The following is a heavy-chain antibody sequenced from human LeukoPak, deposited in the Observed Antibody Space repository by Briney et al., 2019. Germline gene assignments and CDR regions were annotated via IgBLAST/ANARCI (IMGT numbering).Heavy chain of an antibody. D-gene: IGHD3-9*01. Sequence: GASVKVSCKASGYTFTSYDINWVRQATGQGLEWMGGIIPIFGTANYAQKFQGRVTITTDESTSTAYMELSSLRSEDTAVYYCARPMGGDILTGGRDAFDIWGQGTMVTVSS. CDR1: GYTFTSYD. J-gene: IGHJ3*02. CDR2: IIPIFGTA. V-gene: IGHV1-69*05. CDR3: ARPMGGDILTGGRDAFDI.